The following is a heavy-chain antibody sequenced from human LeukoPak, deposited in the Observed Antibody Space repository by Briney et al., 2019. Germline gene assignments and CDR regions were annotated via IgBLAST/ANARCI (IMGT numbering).Heavy chain of an antibody. J-gene: IGHJ6*03. Sequence: GGSLRLSCAASGFTFSNYWMHWVRQAPGKGLEWVAVIWYDGSNKYYADSVKGRFTISRDNSKNTLYLQMNSLRAEDTAVYYCAKESIAAAYYYYYMDVWGKGTTVTVSS. D-gene: IGHD6-13*01. V-gene: IGHV3-33*06. CDR2: IWYDGSNK. CDR1: GFTFSNYW. CDR3: AKESIAAAYYYYYMDV.